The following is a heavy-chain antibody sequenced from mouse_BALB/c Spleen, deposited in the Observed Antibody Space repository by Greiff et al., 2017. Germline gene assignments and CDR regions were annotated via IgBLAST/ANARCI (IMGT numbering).Heavy chain of an antibody. CDR1: GFTFSSFG. Sequence: DVKLVESGGGLVQPGGSRKLSCAASGFTFSSFGMHWVRQAPEKGLEWVAYISSGSSTIYYADTVKGRFTISRDNPKNTLFLQMTSLRSEDTAMYYCAKPYGNYFLFDYWGQGTTLTVSS. CDR3: AKPYGNYFLFDY. V-gene: IGHV5-17*02. D-gene: IGHD2-10*02. J-gene: IGHJ2*01. CDR2: ISSGSSTI.